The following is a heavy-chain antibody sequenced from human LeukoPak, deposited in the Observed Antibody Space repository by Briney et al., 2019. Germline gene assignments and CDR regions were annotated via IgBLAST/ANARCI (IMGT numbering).Heavy chain of an antibody. CDR3: AREVYYGSGRRFDL. D-gene: IGHD3-10*01. CDR2: ISLSSGAI. J-gene: IGHJ4*02. Sequence: PGGSLRLSCAASGFTFSSYSMTWVRQAPGKGLEWVSYISLSSGAIYCVDSVKGRFTISRDNAKNSLYLQMNSLRAEDTAVYYCAREVYYGSGRRFDLWGQGTLVTVSS. CDR1: GFTFSSYS. V-gene: IGHV3-48*01.